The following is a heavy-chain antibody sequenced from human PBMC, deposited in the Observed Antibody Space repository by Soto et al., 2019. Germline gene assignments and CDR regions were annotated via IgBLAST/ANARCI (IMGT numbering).Heavy chain of an antibody. V-gene: IGHV4-59*13. Sequence: SEILSLTCTVSGGTISSYYWSWIRQPPGKGLEWIGYIYYSGNTHYNPSLKSRVTMSVDTSKDQLSLKLSSVTAADTAVYYCASYCTASSCSPYFDYWGRGTLVTVSS. CDR1: GGTISSYY. D-gene: IGHD2-15*01. CDR2: IYYSGNT. CDR3: ASYCTASSCSPYFDY. J-gene: IGHJ4*02.